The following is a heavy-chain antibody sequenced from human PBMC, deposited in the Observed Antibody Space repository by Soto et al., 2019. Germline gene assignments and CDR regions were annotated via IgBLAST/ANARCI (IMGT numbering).Heavy chain of an antibody. CDR2: ISSSSSTI. CDR1: GFTFSSYG. Sequence: PGGSLRLSCAASGFTFSSYGMHWVRQAPGKGLEWVSYISSSSSTIYYADSVKGRFTISRDNAKNSLYLQMNSLRDEDTAVYYCARGLNGYNNYFDYWGQGTLVTVSS. CDR3: ARGLNGYNNYFDY. V-gene: IGHV3-48*02. J-gene: IGHJ4*02. D-gene: IGHD5-12*01.